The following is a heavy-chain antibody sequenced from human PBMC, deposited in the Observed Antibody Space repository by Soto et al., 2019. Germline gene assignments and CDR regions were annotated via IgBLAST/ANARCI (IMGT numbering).Heavy chain of an antibody. V-gene: IGHV3-23*01. Sequence: PGGSLRLSCAASGFTFSSYAMSWVRQAPGKGLEWVSAISGSGGSTYYADSVKGRFTISRDNSKNTLHLQMNSLRAEDTAVYYCAKDLGDYYYDSSGYYIGFDYWGQGTLVTVS. CDR2: ISGSGGST. CDR1: GFTFSSYA. D-gene: IGHD3-22*01. CDR3: AKDLGDYYYDSSGYYIGFDY. J-gene: IGHJ4*02.